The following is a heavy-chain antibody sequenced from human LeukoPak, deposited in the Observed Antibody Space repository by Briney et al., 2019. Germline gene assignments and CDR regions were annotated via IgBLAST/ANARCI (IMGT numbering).Heavy chain of an antibody. CDR3: ARDDIAARTGWFDP. J-gene: IGHJ5*02. CDR2: IYTSGST. V-gene: IGHV4-4*07. D-gene: IGHD6-6*01. CDR1: GGSISSYY. Sequence: SETLSLTCTVSGGSISSYYWSWIRQPAGKGLEWIGRIYTSGSTNYNPSLKSRVTMSVDTSKNQFSLKLSSVTAADTAVYYCARDDIAARTGWFDPWGREPWSPSPQ.